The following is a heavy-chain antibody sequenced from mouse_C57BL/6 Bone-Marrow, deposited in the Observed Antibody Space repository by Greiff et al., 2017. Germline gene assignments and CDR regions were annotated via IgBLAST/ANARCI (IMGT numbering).Heavy chain of an antibody. V-gene: IGHV1-54*01. D-gene: IGHD4-1*01. CDR1: GYAFTNYL. CDR3: ARGELGPPWFAY. CDR2: INPGSGGT. Sequence: QVQLKQSGAELVRPGTSVKVSCKASGYAFTNYLIEWVKQRPGQGLEWIGVINPGSGGTNYNEKFKGKATLTADKSSSTAYMQLSSLTSEDSAVYFCARGELGPPWFAYWGQGTLVTVSA. J-gene: IGHJ3*01.